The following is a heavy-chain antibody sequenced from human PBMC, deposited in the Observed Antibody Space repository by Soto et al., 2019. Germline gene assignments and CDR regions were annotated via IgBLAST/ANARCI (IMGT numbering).Heavy chain of an antibody. CDR3: TTQFRWNGS. J-gene: IGHJ5*02. D-gene: IGHD1-1*01. Sequence: ASVKVSCKASGYTFTSYDINWVRQATGQGLEWMGYMNANSGNTVYAQNFQGRVTMTWNTSISTAYMDMSSLKSEDTAVYYCTTQFRWNGSWGKVTLVTVFS. V-gene: IGHV1-8*01. CDR2: MNANSGNT. CDR1: GYTFTSYD.